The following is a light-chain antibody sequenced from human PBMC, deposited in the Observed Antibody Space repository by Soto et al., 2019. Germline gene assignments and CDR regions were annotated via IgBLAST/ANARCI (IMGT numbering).Light chain of an antibody. Sequence: GESVTITCRASQVISTSLAWYQVKPGKAPKLLIYAASTLESGVPSRSSATVSGTEFTLTISSLQPDDFATYYCQQYNSWTFGQGTKVDIK. V-gene: IGKV1-9*01. CDR3: QQYNSWT. CDR1: QVISTS. J-gene: IGKJ1*01. CDR2: AAS.